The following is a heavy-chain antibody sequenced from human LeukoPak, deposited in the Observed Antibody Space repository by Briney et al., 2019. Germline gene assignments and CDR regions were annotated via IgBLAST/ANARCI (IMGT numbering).Heavy chain of an antibody. CDR1: GGTFSSYA. D-gene: IGHD2-15*01. CDR3: ARDVVTVDDYYYGMDV. J-gene: IGHJ6*02. V-gene: IGHV1-69*01. CDR2: IIPIFGTA. Sequence: GSSVKVSCKASGGTFSSYAISWVRQAPGQGLEWMGGIIPIFGTANYAQKFQGRVTITADESTSTAYMELSSLRSEDTTVYYCARDVVTVDDYYYGMDVWGQGTTVTVPS.